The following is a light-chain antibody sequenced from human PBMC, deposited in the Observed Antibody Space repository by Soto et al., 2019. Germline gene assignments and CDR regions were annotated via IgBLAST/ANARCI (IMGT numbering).Light chain of an antibody. CDR3: QQYRSYS. Sequence: DIQMTQSPSTLTASVGDRVTITCRASQSISTWLAWYQQKPGKAPSLLIYGASSLKSEGPSRFSGSGSGTEFTITISSLQPDDFATYYCQQYRSYSFGQGTKVEI. J-gene: IGKJ1*01. CDR1: QSISTW. V-gene: IGKV1-5*01. CDR2: GAS.